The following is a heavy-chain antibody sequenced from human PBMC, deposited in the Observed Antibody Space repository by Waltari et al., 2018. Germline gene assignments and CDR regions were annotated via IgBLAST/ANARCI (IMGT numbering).Heavy chain of an antibody. J-gene: IGHJ4*02. CDR3: ARGVVVAPPDY. CDR2: IWYDGTNT. D-gene: IGHD2-15*01. CDR1: GFSVSSYG. Sequence: QVHLVVSGGGVVQPGRSRRLSGAASGFSVSSYGIHWVRQAPGKGLEWVAVIWYDGTNTYYGDSVKGRFTISRDNSKNTVFLQMNSLRVEDTAVYYCARGVVVAPPDYWGQGTLVTVSS. V-gene: IGHV3-33*01.